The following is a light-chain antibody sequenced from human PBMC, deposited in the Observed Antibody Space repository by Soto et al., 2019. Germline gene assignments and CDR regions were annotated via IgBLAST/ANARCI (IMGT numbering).Light chain of an antibody. CDR3: QQYENFPVT. J-gene: IGKJ5*01. CDR2: DAS. CDR1: HDIRKY. V-gene: IGKV1-33*01. Sequence: DIQMTQSTSSLSASVGDRVTITCQASHDIRKYLNWYQQKPGKAPKLLIYDASNLETGVPSRFTGSGSGTDFTFPISSLQHEDIASYYCQQYENFPVTFGQGTRLESK.